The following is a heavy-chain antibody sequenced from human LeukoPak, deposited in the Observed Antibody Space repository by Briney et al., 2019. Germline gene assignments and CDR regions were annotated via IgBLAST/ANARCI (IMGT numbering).Heavy chain of an antibody. V-gene: IGHV3-43*02. J-gene: IGHJ3*02. Sequence: GGSLRLSCAASGFTFDDYAMHWVRQAPGKGLEWVSLISGDGGSTYYADSVKGQFTISKDNSKNSLYLQMNSLKTEDTALYYCAKKGGSFLWAFDIWGQGTMVTVSS. CDR3: AKKGGSFLWAFDI. D-gene: IGHD1-26*01. CDR2: ISGDGGST. CDR1: GFTFDDYA.